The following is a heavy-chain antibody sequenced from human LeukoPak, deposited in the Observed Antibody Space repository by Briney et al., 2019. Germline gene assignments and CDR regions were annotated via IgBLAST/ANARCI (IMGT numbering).Heavy chain of an antibody. J-gene: IGHJ3*02. CDR3: ARYGDSSVYYSADAFDI. Sequence: GSLRLSCAASGFTFSSYEMNWVRQAPGKGLEWVSYIGTSDSSTYYADSVKGRFTISRDNAKNSLYLQMNSLRAEDTAVYYCARYGDSSVYYSADAFDIWGQGTMVTVSS. CDR2: IGTSDSST. V-gene: IGHV3-48*03. CDR1: GFTFSSYE. D-gene: IGHD3-22*01.